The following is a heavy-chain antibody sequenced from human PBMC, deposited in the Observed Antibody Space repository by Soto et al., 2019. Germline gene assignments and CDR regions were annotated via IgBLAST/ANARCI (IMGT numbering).Heavy chain of an antibody. CDR1: GYTFTSYA. V-gene: IGHV1-3*01. CDR3: ARGSGILTGYYKSYFDY. CDR2: INAGNGNT. D-gene: IGHD3-9*01. Sequence: ASVKVSCKASGYTFTSYAMHWVRQAPGQRLEWMGWINAGNGNTKYSQKFQGRVTITRDTSASTAYMELSSLRSEDTAVYYCARGSGILTGYYKSYFDYWGQGTLVTVS. J-gene: IGHJ4*02.